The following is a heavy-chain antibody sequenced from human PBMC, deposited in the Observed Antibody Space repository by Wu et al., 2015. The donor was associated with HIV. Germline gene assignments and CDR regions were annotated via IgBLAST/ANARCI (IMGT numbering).Heavy chain of an antibody. Sequence: QVQLVQSETVVQKPGTSVRVSCRVSGYTFTSFXINWIRHVPGRGLEWMGWMNPKSGSAAFGLNFQGRVSMTRNSSLSIAYMELSGVTSDDSAIYYCARVGVLLTSAGLLEYFQHWGQGTRVVVSS. CDR2: MNPKSGSA. D-gene: IGHD1-1*01. CDR1: GYTFTSFX. V-gene: IGHV1-8*02. CDR3: ARVGVLLTSAGLLEYFQH. J-gene: IGHJ1*01.